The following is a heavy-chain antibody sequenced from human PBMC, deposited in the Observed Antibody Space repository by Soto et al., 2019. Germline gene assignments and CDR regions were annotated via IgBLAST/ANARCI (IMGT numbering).Heavy chain of an antibody. CDR2: MNPNSGDT. V-gene: IGHV1-8*01. CDR3: AVSAFYGGGCYDVFVDGSSLDV. CDR1: GYTFSTYD. Sequence: QVQRVQSGAEVKKPGASVKVSCKASGYTFSTYDINWVRQAPGQGLEWMGWMNPNSGDTGYAQKFLGRVNMTRDNSVSTVNMEMSRLRSEDTADYYCAVSAFYGGGCYDVFVDGSSLDVRAQGPTVT. D-gene: IGHD2-21*01. J-gene: IGHJ6*02.